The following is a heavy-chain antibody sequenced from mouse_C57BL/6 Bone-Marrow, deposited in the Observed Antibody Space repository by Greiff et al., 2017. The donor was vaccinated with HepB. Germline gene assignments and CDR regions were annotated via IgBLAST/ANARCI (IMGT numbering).Heavy chain of an antibody. Sequence: EVQLQQSGAELVRPGASVKLSCTASGFNIKDDYMHWVKQRPEQGLEWIGWIDPENGDTEYASKFQGKATITADTSSNTAYLQLSSLTSEDTAVYYCTTGLRRSYWGQGTTLTVSS. CDR3: TTGLRRSY. J-gene: IGHJ2*01. CDR1: GFNIKDDY. CDR2: IDPENGDT. D-gene: IGHD2-4*01. V-gene: IGHV14-4*01.